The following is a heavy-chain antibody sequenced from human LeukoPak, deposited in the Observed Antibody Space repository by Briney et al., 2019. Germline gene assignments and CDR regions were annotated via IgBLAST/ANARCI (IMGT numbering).Heavy chain of an antibody. CDR1: GFTFSSYA. D-gene: IGHD2-2*01. CDR3: ARGQLGYCSSTSCSPFDY. J-gene: IGHJ4*02. V-gene: IGHV3-30-3*01. CDR2: ISYDGSNK. Sequence: GRSLRLSCAASGFTFSSYAMHWVRQAPGKGLEWVAVISYDGSNKYYADSVKGRFTISRDNSKNTLYLQMNSLRAEDTAVYYCARGQLGYCSSTSCSPFDYWGQGTLVTVSS.